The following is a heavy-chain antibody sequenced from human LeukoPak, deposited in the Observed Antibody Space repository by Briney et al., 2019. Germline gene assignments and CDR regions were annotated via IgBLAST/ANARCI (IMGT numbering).Heavy chain of an antibody. CDR1: GYTFTDYY. CDR2: INPNTGGT. Sequence: ASVKVSCKASGYTFTDYYIHWVRQAPGQGLEWMGWINPNTGGTKYAQKFQDRVTMTRDTSISTAYMELSRLRSDDTAVYYCARPLRVTMIRGAAFRASSDFDPWGQGTLVTVSS. CDR3: ARPLRVTMIRGAAFRASSDFDP. D-gene: IGHD3-10*01. J-gene: IGHJ5*02. V-gene: IGHV1-2*02.